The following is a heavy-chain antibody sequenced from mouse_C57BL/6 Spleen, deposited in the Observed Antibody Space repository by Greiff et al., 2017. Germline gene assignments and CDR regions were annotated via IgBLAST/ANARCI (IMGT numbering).Heavy chain of an antibody. D-gene: IGHD1-1*01. V-gene: IGHV5-12*01. CDR3: ARQDTTVVGAMDY. Sequence: DVMLVESGGGLVQPGGSLKLSCAASGFTFSDYYMYWVRQTPEKRLEWVAYISNGGGSTYYPDTVKGRFTISRDNAKNTLYLQMSRLKSEDTAMYYCARQDTTVVGAMDYWGQGTSVTVSS. J-gene: IGHJ4*01. CDR1: GFTFSDYY. CDR2: ISNGGGST.